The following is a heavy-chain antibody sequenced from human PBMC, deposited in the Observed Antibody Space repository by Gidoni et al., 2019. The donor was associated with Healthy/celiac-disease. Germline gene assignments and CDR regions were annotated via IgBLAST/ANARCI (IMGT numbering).Heavy chain of an antibody. J-gene: IGHJ1*01. D-gene: IGHD6-13*01. V-gene: IGHV3-30-3*01. Sequence: QVQLVESGGGVVQPGRSLRLSCAAAGFTFSSSAMPWVRQAPGKGLEWVAVISYDGSNKYYADSVKGRFTISRDNSKNTLYLQMNSLRAEDTAVYYCARGSPYSSSYKKGYFQHWGQGTLVTVSS. CDR2: ISYDGSNK. CDR1: GFTFSSSA. CDR3: ARGSPYSSSYKKGYFQH.